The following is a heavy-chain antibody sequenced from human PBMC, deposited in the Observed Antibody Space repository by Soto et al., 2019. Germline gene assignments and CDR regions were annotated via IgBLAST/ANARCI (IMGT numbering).Heavy chain of an antibody. J-gene: IGHJ6*02. V-gene: IGHV4-39*01. CDR2: FYYSEYT. Sequence: QVQLQESGPGLLKPSETLSLTCNVSGGSIGSKTSCWGWIRQPPGKGLEWIATFYYSEYTYYNPSLKGRVTIFVDAPKNQFSLKLSSVTAADTAVYYCVKLAGYCSGGRCHGDYAMDVWGQGTTATVSS. D-gene: IGHD2-15*01. CDR3: VKLAGYCSGGRCHGDYAMDV. CDR1: GGSIGSKTSC.